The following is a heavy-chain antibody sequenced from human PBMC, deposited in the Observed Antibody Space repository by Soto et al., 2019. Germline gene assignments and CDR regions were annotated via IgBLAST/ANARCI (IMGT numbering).Heavy chain of an antibody. V-gene: IGHV3-30*04. D-gene: IGHD3-22*01. J-gene: IGHJ6*03. Sequence: GGSLRLSCAASGFTFSSYAMHWVRQAPGKGLEWVAVISYDGSNKYYADSVKGRFTISRDNSKNTLYLQRNSLRAEDTAVYYCARSSQPREYSGYYYAVPYCYYYMDVWGKGTTVTVSS. CDR1: GFTFSSYA. CDR2: ISYDGSNK. CDR3: ARSSQPREYSGYYYAVPYCYYYMDV.